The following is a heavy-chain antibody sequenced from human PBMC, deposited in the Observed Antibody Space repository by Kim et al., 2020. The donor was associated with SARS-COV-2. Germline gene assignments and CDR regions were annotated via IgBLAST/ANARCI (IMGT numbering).Heavy chain of an antibody. D-gene: IGHD3-10*01. CDR3: CYGSGSYYNY. V-gene: IGHV4-34*01. CDR2: ST. Sequence: STNYNPSLKSRVTISVDTSKNQFSLKLSSVTAADTAVYYCCYGSGSYYNYWGQGTLVTVSS. J-gene: IGHJ4*02.